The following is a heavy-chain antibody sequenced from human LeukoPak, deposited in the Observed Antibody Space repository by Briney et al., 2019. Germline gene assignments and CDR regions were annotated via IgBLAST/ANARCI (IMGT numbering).Heavy chain of an antibody. J-gene: IGHJ4*02. CDR2: ISGSGGST. CDR1: GFTFSTYA. D-gene: IGHD3-10*01. V-gene: IGHV3-23*01. Sequence: GGSLRLSCAASGFTFSTYAMSWVRQAPGKGLEWASGISGSGGSTYYADSVKGRFTISRDNSRNTLYLQMNSLRAEDTAVYYCAKVSGSGSYEFDYWGQGTLVTVSS. CDR3: AKVSGSGSYEFDY.